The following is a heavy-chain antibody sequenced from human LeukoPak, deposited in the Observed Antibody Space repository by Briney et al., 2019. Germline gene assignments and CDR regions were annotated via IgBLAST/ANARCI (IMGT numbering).Heavy chain of an antibody. CDR2: IKQDGSEK. CDR1: GFTFSSYW. Sequence: GGSLRLSCAASGFTFSSYWMSWVRQAPGKGLEWVANIKQDGSEKYYVDSVKGRFTISRDNAKNSLYLQMNSLRAEDTAVYYCARILSSAWGELGYWGQGTLVTVSS. D-gene: IGHD6-19*01. V-gene: IGHV3-7*01. J-gene: IGHJ4*02. CDR3: ARILSSAWGELGY.